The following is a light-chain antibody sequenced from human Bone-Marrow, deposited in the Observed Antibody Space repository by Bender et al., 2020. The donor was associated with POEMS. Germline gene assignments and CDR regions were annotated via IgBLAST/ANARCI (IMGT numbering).Light chain of an antibody. CDR3: SSYTSRSTVV. Sequence: QSALTQPPSASGSPGQSVTFSCTGTSSDVGAYIYVSWSQQHPGKAPKLIIWDVSNRPSGVSNRFSGSKSGNTATLTISGLQADDEADYYCSSYTSRSTVVFGGGTRVTVL. V-gene: IGLV2-14*03. J-gene: IGLJ2*01. CDR2: DVS. CDR1: SSDVGAYIY.